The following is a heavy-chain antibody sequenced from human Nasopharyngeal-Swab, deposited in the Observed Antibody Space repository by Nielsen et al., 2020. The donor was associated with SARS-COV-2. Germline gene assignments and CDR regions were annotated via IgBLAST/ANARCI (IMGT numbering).Heavy chain of an antibody. Sequence: GESLKISCVASGFTFSSYAMNWVRQAPGKGLEWVANIKQDGSEKYYVDSVKGRFTISRDNAKNSLYLQMNSLRAEDTAVYYCARQGSNWVGDWFDPWGQGTLVTVSS. J-gene: IGHJ5*02. V-gene: IGHV3-7*05. CDR2: IKQDGSEK. CDR1: GFTFSSYA. CDR3: ARQGSNWVGDWFDP. D-gene: IGHD7-27*01.